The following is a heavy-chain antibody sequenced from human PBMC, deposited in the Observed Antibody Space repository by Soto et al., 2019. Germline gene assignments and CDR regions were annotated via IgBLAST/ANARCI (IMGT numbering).Heavy chain of an antibody. CDR2: IYPGDSDT. V-gene: IGHV5-51*01. Sequence: CRKDSGQCAGKRCTSNCIGWVRQIPGKGLEWMGIIYPGDSDTRYSPSFQGQVTISADKSISTAYLQWSSLKASDTAMYYCARVRWEPSPGMDVWGQGTTVTVSS. D-gene: IGHD3-10*01. CDR1: GKRCTSNC. CDR3: ARVRWEPSPGMDV. J-gene: IGHJ6*02.